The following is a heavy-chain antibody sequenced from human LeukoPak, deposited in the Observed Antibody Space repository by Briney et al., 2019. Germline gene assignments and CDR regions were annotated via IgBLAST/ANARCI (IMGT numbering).Heavy chain of an antibody. Sequence: LSLTCPVSGGPISSGGYYWSWIRQHPGKGLEWIGYIYYSGSTYYNPSLKSRVTISVDTSKNQFSLKLSSVAAADTAVYYCARLAAAAPQGFDPWGQGTLVTVSS. CDR1: GGPISSGGYY. V-gene: IGHV4-31*03. D-gene: IGHD6-13*01. CDR3: ARLAAAAPQGFDP. CDR2: IYYSGST. J-gene: IGHJ5*02.